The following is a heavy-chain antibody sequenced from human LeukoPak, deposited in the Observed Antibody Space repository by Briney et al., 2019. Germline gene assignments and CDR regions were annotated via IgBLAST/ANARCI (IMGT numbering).Heavy chain of an antibody. V-gene: IGHV4-34*01. CDR1: GGSFSGYY. D-gene: IGHD6-13*01. CDR2: INHSGST. CDR3: ARDLWQQLSTTPLTDY. J-gene: IGHJ4*02. Sequence: SETLSLTCAVYGGSFSGYYWSWIRQPPGKGLEWIGEINHSGSTNYNPSLKSRVTISVDTSKNQFSLKLSSVTAADTAVYYCARDLWQQLSTTPLTDYWGQGTLVTVSS.